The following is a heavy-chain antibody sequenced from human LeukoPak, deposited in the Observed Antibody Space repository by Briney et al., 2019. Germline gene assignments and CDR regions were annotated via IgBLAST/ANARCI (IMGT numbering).Heavy chain of an antibody. V-gene: IGHV3-64*01. CDR3: ARGVGYCSSTSCYDYFDY. Sequence: PGGSLRLSCAASGFTFSSYAMHWVRQAPGKGLEYVSAISSNGGSTYYANSVKGRFTISRDNSKNTLYLQMGSLRAEDMAVYYCARGVGYCSSTSCYDYFDYWGQGTLVTVSS. D-gene: IGHD2-2*03. CDR2: ISSNGGST. J-gene: IGHJ4*02. CDR1: GFTFSSYA.